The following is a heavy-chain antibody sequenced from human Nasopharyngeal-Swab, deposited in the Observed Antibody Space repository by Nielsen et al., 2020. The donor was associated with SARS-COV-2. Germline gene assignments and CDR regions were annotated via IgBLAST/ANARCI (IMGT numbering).Heavy chain of an antibody. CDR2: ISYDGSNK. CDR1: GFTFSSYA. J-gene: IGHJ4*02. Sequence: GGSLRLSCAASGFTFSSYAMHWVRQAPGKGLEWVAVISYDGSNKYYADSVKGRFTISRDNAKNSLYLQMNSLRVEDTAVYYCARSEIWGQGTLVTVSS. D-gene: IGHD5-24*01. CDR3: ARSEI. V-gene: IGHV3-30-3*01.